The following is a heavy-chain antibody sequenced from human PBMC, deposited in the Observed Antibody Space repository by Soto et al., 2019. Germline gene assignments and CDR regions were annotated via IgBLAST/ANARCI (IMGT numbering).Heavy chain of an antibody. CDR2: ISSYNGNT. CDR1: GYTFITYG. J-gene: IGHJ6*02. D-gene: IGHD3-22*01. CDR3: ARGGFYDSSGARNYYYYGMNV. V-gene: IGHV1-18*01. Sequence: ASVKVSCKASGYTFITYGISWVRQAPGQGLEWMGWISSYNGNTNYAQKLQGRVTMTTDTSTTTAYMELRSLRSDDTAMYYCARGGFYDSSGARNYYYYGMNVWGQGTTVT.